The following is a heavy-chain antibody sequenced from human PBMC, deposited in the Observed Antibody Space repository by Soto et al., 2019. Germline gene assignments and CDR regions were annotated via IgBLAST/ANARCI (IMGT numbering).Heavy chain of an antibody. CDR1: GYTFSTYD. J-gene: IGHJ4*02. Sequence: QVQLVQSGAEVKKPGASVKVSCKASGYTFSTYDIEWVRLATGQGLEWMGSMNPNTGNTDYAQKFQGRVTMTMTTYISTAYMEMSSLRSEDTAIYYCARTMGGIAAAGSDFWGQGTLVTVSA. CDR2: MNPNTGNT. D-gene: IGHD6-13*01. CDR3: ARTMGGIAAAGSDF. V-gene: IGHV1-8*01.